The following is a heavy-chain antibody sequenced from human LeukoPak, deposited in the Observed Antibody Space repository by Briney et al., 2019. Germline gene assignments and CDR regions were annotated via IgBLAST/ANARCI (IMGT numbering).Heavy chain of an antibody. CDR3: ARGHFGVVLDY. Sequence: SGGSLRLSCEGSGFTFSSYSMIWVRQAPGKGLEWDSSIRGDSTETRHADSLMGRFTISRDNAKKSLYLQMNSLRAEDTAVYYCARGHFGVVLDYWGQGTLVTVSS. CDR1: GFTFSSYS. V-gene: IGHV3-21*01. CDR2: IRGDSTET. J-gene: IGHJ4*02. D-gene: IGHD3-3*01.